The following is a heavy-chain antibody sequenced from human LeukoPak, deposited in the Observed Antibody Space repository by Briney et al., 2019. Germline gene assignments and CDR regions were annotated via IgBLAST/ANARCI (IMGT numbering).Heavy chain of an antibody. D-gene: IGHD6-19*01. CDR2: ISGSGGST. J-gene: IGHJ4*02. V-gene: IGHV3-23*01. CDR1: GFTFSTYV. Sequence: GGSQRLSCAASGFTFSTYVMSWVRQAPGKGLEWVSAISGSGGSTYYADSVKGRFTISRDNSKNTLYLQMNSLRVEDTAVYYCAGSIAVAGTIDYWGQGTLVTVSS. CDR3: AGSIAVAGTIDY.